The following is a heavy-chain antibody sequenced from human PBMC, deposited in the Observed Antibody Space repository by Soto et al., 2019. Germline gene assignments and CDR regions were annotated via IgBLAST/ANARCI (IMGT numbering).Heavy chain of an antibody. CDR2: IYYSGST. V-gene: IGHV4-59*01. CDR1: GGSISSYY. CDR3: ARGRPFYSSSSPPLYYYYYYMDV. Sequence: SETLSLTCTVSGGSISSYYWSWIRQPPGKGLEWIGYIYYSGSTNYNPSLKSRVTISVDTSKNQFSLKLSSVTAADTAVYYCARGRPFYSSSSPPLYYYYYYMDVWGKGTTVTVSS. J-gene: IGHJ6*03. D-gene: IGHD6-6*01.